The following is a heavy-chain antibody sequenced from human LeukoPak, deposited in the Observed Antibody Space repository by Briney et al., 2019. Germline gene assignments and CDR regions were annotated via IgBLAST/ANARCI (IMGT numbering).Heavy chain of an antibody. CDR3: ARDAHYYDSRAYYYYGMDV. Sequence: GGSLRLSCAASGFTVSSNYMSWVRQAPGKGLEWVSVIYSGGGTYYADSVKGRFTISRDNSKNTLYLQMNSLRAEDTAVYYCARDAHYYDSRAYYYYGMDVWGQGTTVTVSS. CDR1: GFTVSSNY. D-gene: IGHD3-22*01. J-gene: IGHJ6*02. V-gene: IGHV3-66*01. CDR2: IYSGGGT.